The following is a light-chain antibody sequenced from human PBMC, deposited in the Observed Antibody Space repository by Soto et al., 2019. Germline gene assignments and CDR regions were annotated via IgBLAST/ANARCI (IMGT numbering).Light chain of an antibody. CDR2: STN. CDR3: VLYMGSGIWV. V-gene: IGLV8-61*01. J-gene: IGLJ3*02. Sequence: QTVVTQEPSFSVSPGRTVTLTCGLSSGSVSTSYYPSWYQQTPGQAPRTLIYSTNTRSSGFPDRFSGSILGNKAALTITEAQADDESYYCCVLYMGSGIWVFGGGTQLTVL. CDR1: SGSVSTSYY.